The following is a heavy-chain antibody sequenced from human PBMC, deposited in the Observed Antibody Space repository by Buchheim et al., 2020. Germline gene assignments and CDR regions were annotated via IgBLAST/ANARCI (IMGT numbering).Heavy chain of an antibody. V-gene: IGHV4-39*07. Sequence: QLQLQESGPGLVKPSETLSLTCTVSGGSISSSSYYWGWIRQPPGKGLEWIGSIYYSWCTYYNPSLKSRVTISVDTSKNQFSLKLSSVTAADTAVYYCARENIGGSNWFDPWGQGTL. CDR2: IYYSWCT. CDR1: GGSISSSSYY. CDR3: ARENIGGSNWFDP. J-gene: IGHJ5*02. D-gene: IGHD3-10*01.